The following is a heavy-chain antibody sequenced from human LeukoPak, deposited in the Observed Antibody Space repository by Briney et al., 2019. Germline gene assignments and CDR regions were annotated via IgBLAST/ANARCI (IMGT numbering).Heavy chain of an antibody. CDR1: GGSMSRYY. D-gene: IGHD3-16*02. V-gene: IGHV4-59*01. J-gene: IGHJ4*02. CDR3: ARASRLGELSLGY. CDR2: MYYSGST. Sequence: PSETLSLTCTVSGGSMSRYYWSWIRQPPGKGLEWIGYMYYSGSTKYNPSLKSRVTISVDTSKNQFSLKLSSVTAADTAVYYCARASRLGELSLGYWGQGTLVTVSS.